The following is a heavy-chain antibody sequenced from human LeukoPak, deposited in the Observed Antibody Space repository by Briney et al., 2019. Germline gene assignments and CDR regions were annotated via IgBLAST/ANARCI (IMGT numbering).Heavy chain of an antibody. CDR1: GFTFSSYG. CDR3: AKDLGQQWLLSGMDV. V-gene: IGHV3-30*18. CDR2: ISYDGSNK. D-gene: IGHD6-19*01. Sequence: GGSLRLSCAASGFTFSSYGMHWVRQAPGKGLEWVAVISYDGSNKYYADSVKGRFTISRDNSKNTLYLQMNSLRAEDTAVYYCAKDLGQQWLLSGMDVWGQGTTVTVSS. J-gene: IGHJ6*02.